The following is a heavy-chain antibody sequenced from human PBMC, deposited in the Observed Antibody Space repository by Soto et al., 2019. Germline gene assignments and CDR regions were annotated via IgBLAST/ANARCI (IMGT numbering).Heavy chain of an antibody. CDR2: IYYSGST. J-gene: IGHJ5*02. Sequence: PSETLSLTCTVSSASISSSSYTWGWIRQPPGKGLEWIGSIYYSGSTYYNPSLNSRVTVSVDTSKNQFSLKVTSVTAADTAVYYCARRNGLASDFDPWGQGTLVTVSS. D-gene: IGHD6-13*01. CDR3: ARRNGLASDFDP. V-gene: IGHV4-39*01. CDR1: SASISSSSYT.